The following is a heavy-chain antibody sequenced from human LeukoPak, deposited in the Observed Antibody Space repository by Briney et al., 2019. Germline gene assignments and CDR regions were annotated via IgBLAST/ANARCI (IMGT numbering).Heavy chain of an antibody. D-gene: IGHD6-19*01. CDR2: INHRGST. V-gene: IGHV4-34*01. CDR1: GGSFRGNY. Sequence: SETLSLTCAVYGGSFRGNYWTGIRQPPGKGLEWIGEINHRGSTKYNPSLKSRVTISVDTSKNQISLKLSSVTAADTAVYYCARGSEAVAGTWFFDSWGQGTLVTVSS. CDR3: ARGSEAVAGTWFFDS. J-gene: IGHJ4*02.